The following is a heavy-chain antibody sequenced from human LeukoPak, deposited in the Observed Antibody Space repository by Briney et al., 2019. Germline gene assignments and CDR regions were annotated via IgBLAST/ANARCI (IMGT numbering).Heavy chain of an antibody. D-gene: IGHD3-10*01. V-gene: IGHV4-30-2*01. CDR2: IYRSGST. CDR3: ARERGRAYYFDY. CDR1: GVSINSGGYS. Sequence: SETLSLTCSVSGVSINSGGYSWGWIRQPPGTGLEWIGDIYRSGSTFYNLSLQRRLTISLDRSKNELSLTLTSVTAADTAVYYCARERGRAYYFDYWGRGILVIVSS. J-gene: IGHJ4*02.